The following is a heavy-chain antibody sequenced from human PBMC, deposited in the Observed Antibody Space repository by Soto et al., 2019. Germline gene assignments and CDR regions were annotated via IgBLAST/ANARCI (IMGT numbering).Heavy chain of an antibody. J-gene: IGHJ4*02. CDR3: APGGGGGGY. CDR2: IYSGGYT. Sequence: EVQLVESGGGLIQPGGSLRLSCAVSGFTVSNNYMSWVRQAPGKGLEGVSVIYSGGYTAYGDSVKGRFTISRDNSKNTLDPQMKSPGADHPAVYCGAPGGGGGGYWGQGTLVTVSS. V-gene: IGHV3-53*01. D-gene: IGHD3-10*01. CDR1: GFTVSNNY.